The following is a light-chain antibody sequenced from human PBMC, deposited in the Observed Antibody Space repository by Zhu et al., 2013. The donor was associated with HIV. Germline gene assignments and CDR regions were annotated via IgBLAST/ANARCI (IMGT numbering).Light chain of an antibody. CDR1: NSDVGSYNL. V-gene: IGLV2-14*02. Sequence: QSALTQPASVSGSPGQSITISCTGTNSDVGSYNLVSWYQQHPDKAPKLMIYEVTKRPSGVSNRFSGSKSGNTASLTISGLQAEDEADYYCSSYTSTSNAVLFGGGTKLTVL. CDR3: SSYTSTSNAVL. J-gene: IGLJ2*01. CDR2: EVT.